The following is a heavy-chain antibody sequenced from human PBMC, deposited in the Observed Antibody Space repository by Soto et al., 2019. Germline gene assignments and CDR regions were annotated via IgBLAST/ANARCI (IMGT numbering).Heavy chain of an antibody. D-gene: IGHD1-26*01. CDR3: AKGGGSARDFDY. Sequence: GGSLRLSCTVSGLTFGNYGMHWVRQAPGKGLEWVASTSYDGNNKYYADSLKGRFTISRDNSKKMVYLQMTSLGPEDTAVYYCAKGGGSARDFDYWGQGALVTVSS. CDR2: TSYDGNNK. CDR1: GLTFGNYG. V-gene: IGHV3-30*18. J-gene: IGHJ4*02.